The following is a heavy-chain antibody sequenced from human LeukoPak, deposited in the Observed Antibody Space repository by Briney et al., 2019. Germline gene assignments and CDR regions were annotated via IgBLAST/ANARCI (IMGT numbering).Heavy chain of an antibody. J-gene: IGHJ4*02. CDR3: ASKAVTYYYDY. CDR2: INNDGSGT. D-gene: IGHD4-17*01. V-gene: IGHV3-7*05. CDR1: GFTFSDYY. Sequence: GGSLRLSCAASGFTFSDYYMSWIRQAPGKGLEWVANINNDGSGTYYVDSVEGRFTISRDNAKNSLFLQMNSLRAEDTAVYYCASKAVTYYYDYWGQGTLVIVSS.